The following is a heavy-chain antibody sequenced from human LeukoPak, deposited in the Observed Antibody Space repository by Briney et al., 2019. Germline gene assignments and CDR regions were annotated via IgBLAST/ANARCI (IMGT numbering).Heavy chain of an antibody. Sequence: SETLSLTCTVSGGSISSYYWSWIRQPPGKGLEWIGYIYYSGSTNYNPSLKSRVTISVDTSKNQFSLKLSSVTAADTAVYYCAREAPNGWFDPWXQGTLVTVSS. V-gene: IGHV4-59*01. D-gene: IGHD4/OR15-4a*01. J-gene: IGHJ5*02. CDR2: IYYSGST. CDR1: GGSISSYY. CDR3: AREAPNGWFDP.